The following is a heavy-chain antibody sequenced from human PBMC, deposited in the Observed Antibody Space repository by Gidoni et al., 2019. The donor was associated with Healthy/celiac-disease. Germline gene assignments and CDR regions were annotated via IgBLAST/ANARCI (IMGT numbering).Heavy chain of an antibody. V-gene: IGHV3-15*01. CDR3: TTDLVVVTAILGHDAFDI. CDR2: IKSKTDGGTT. J-gene: IGHJ3*02. Sequence: EVQLVESGGGLVKPGGSLRLSCAASGFTFSNAWMSWVRQAPGKGLEWVGRIKSKTDGGTTDYAAPVKGRFTISRDDSKNTLYLQMNSLKTEDTAVYYCTTDLVVVTAILGHDAFDIWGQGTMVTVSS. CDR1: GFTFSNAW. D-gene: IGHD2-21*02.